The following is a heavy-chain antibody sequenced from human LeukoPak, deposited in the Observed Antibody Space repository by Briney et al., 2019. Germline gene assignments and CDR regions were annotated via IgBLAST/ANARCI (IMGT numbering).Heavy chain of an antibody. CDR2: IIPIFGTA. D-gene: IGHD3-9*01. CDR3: ARDSSDILTGYPYFDY. Sequence: SVKVSCKASGGTFSSYAISWVRQAPGQGLEWMGGIIPIFGTANYAQKFQGRVTITADESTSTAYMELSSLRSEDTAVYYCARDSSDILTGYPYFDYWGQGTLVTVSS. CDR1: GGTFSSYA. J-gene: IGHJ4*02. V-gene: IGHV1-69*13.